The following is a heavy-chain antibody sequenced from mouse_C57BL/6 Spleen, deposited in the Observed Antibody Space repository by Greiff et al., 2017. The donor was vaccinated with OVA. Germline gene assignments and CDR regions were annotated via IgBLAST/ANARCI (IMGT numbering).Heavy chain of an antibody. Sequence: QVQLQQPGAELVKPGASVKMSCKASGYTFTSYWITWVKQRPGQGLEWIGDIYPGSGSTNYNEKFKSKATLTVDTSSSTAYMQLSSLTSEDSAVYYCARETLYYGSSFDYWPRHHSHSLL. D-gene: IGHD1-1*01. CDR1: GYTFTSYW. CDR3: ARETLYYGSSFDY. V-gene: IGHV1-55*01. J-gene: IGHJ2*01. CDR2: IYPGSGST.